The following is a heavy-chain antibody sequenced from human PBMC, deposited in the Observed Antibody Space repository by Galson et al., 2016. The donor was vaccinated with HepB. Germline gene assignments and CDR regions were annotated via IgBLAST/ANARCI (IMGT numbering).Heavy chain of an antibody. CDR2: INPGDSDT. J-gene: IGHJ3*02. CDR1: GYIFTSYW. CDR3: ARRSSDAFDI. D-gene: IGHD3-10*01. Sequence: QSGEEVNKPGKYLKISCKASGYIFTSYWIGWVRQMPGKGLEWMTIINPGDSDTRYSPSFQGQVTISADKSITTAYLQWSSLKASDTAMYYCARRSSDAFDIWGQGTMVTVSS. V-gene: IGHV5-51*01.